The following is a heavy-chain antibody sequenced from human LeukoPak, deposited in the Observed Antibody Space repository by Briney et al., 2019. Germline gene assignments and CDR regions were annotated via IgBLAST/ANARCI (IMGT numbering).Heavy chain of an antibody. Sequence: ASVKVSCKASGGTFSSYAISWVRQAPGQGLEWMGRIIPILGIANYAQKLQGRVTMTTDTSTSTAYMELRSLRSDDTAMYYCARDLERYYDLEGRSGYWGQGTLVTVSS. CDR1: GGTFSSYA. CDR2: IIPILGIA. V-gene: IGHV1-69*04. CDR3: ARDLERYYDLEGRSGY. J-gene: IGHJ4*02. D-gene: IGHD3-3*01.